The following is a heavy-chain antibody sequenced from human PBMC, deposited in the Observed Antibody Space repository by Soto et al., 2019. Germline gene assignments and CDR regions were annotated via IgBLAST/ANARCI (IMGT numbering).Heavy chain of an antibody. D-gene: IGHD2-15*01. J-gene: IGHJ4*02. CDR3: ARGQFLGYCSGVSCAYRSYFDY. CDR2: ISGGGGQT. V-gene: IGHV3-23*01. CDR1: GFTFSNYA. Sequence: GGSLRLSCAASGFTFSNYAMSWVRQAPGKGPEWVSAISGGGGQTYYADSVKGRFTISRDNSRNTLFLQMNSLRAEDTAVYYCARGQFLGYCSGVSCAYRSYFDYWGQGTQVTVSS.